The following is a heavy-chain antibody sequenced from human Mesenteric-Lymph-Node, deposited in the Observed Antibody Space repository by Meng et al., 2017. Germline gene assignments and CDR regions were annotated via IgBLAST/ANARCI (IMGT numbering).Heavy chain of an antibody. CDR3: AKLYSASGFGAFDI. CDR2: ISGSGGST. Sequence: GESLKISCAASGFTFSSYAMSWVRQAPGKGLEWVSAISGSGGSTYYADSVKGRFTISRDNSKNTLYLQMNSLRAEDTAVYYCAKLYSASGFGAFDIWGQGTMVTVSS. J-gene: IGHJ3*02. V-gene: IGHV3-23*01. D-gene: IGHD3-10*01. CDR1: GFTFSSYA.